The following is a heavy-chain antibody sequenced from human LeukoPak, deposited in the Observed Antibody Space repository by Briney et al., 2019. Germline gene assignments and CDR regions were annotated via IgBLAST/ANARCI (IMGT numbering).Heavy chain of an antibody. CDR1: GYTLTELS. D-gene: IGHD5-24*01. V-gene: IGHV1-24*01. CDR2: FDPEDGET. Sequence: GASVKVSCKVSGYTLTELSMHWVRQAPGKGLEWMGGFDPEDGETIYAQKFQGRVTMTEDTPTDTAYMELRSLRSEDTAVYDCATGPQLWRQDGWFDPWGQGTLVTVSS. J-gene: IGHJ5*02. CDR3: ATGPQLWRQDGWFDP.